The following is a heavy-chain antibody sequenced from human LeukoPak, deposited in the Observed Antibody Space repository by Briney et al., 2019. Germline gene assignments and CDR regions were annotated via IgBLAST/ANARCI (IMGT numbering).Heavy chain of an antibody. CDR3: ARDSGYCASTWCSAPYNWFDP. CDR2: TYYSGIT. CDR1: GGSMATHN. J-gene: IGHJ5*02. D-gene: IGHD2-2*01. V-gene: IGHV4-59*11. Sequence: PSETLSLTCTVPGGSMATHNWSWIRQPPRKGLHRLAYTYYSGITDYNPSLHSRLTISVATSNNKFSLKLPSVTAADTAVYYCARDSGYCASTWCSAPYNWFDPWGQGTLVTVSS.